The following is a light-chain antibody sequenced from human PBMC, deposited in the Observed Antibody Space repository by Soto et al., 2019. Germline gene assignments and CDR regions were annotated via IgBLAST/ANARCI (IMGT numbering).Light chain of an antibody. J-gene: IGKJ5*01. Sequence: EIVLTQSPGTLFLSPGERATLSCRASQTVSTSFLAWYQQKRGQAPRLLIYGASTRATGVPDRFSGSGSGTDFTLTISRLEPEDFAVYYCQQRSNWQITFGQGTRLEIK. CDR3: QQRSNWQIT. CDR2: GAS. CDR1: QTVSTSF. V-gene: IGKV3D-20*02.